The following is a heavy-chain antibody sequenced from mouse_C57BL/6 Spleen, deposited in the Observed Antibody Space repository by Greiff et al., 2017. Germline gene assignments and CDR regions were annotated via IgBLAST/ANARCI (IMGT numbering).Heavy chain of an antibody. Sequence: QVQLTQSGPALVKPGASVKLSCKASGYTFTRYDINWVKQRPGQGLEWIGWFYPRDGSTKYNEKFKGKATLTVDTSSRTAYMELHSLTSEDSAVYFWARVGDYDVGYARDYWGQGTSVTVSS. D-gene: IGHD2-4*01. V-gene: IGHV1-85*01. J-gene: IGHJ4*01. CDR2: FYPRDGST. CDR3: ARVGDYDVGYARDY. CDR1: GYTFTRYD.